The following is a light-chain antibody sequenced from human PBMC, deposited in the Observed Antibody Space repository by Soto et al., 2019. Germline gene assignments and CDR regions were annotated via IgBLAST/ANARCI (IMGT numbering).Light chain of an antibody. CDR3: QSYDSRGYV. V-gene: IGLV1-40*01. Sequence: QSVPTQPPSVSGAPGQRVTISCTGSSSNIGAGYDVHWYQQLPGTAPKLLIYGNSNRPSGVPDRFSGSKSGTSASLAITGLQAEDEADYYCQSYDSRGYVFGTGTKLTVL. J-gene: IGLJ1*01. CDR2: GNS. CDR1: SSNIGAGYD.